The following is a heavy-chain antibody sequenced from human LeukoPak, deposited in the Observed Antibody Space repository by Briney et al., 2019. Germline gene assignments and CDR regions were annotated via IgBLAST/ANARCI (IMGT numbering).Heavy chain of an antibody. V-gene: IGHV4-38-2*02. D-gene: IGHD3-22*01. J-gene: IGHJ1*01. Sequence: SEALSLTCTVSGYSISSGYYWGWIRQPPGKGLEWIGSGSTYYNPSLKSRVTISVDTSKNQFSLKLSSVTAADTAVYFCASPRGDDSGGYYTWYFHTGARASWSPSPQ. CDR3: ASPRGDDSGGYYTWYFHT. CDR2: SGST. CDR1: GYSISSGYY.